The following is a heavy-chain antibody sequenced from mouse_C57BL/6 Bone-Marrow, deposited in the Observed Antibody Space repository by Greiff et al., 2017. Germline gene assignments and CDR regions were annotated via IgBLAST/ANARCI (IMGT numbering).Heavy chain of an antibody. V-gene: IGHV1-81*01. CDR3: ARPYYYSNYVDYFDY. Sequence: VQLQQSGAELARPGASVKLSCKASGYTFTSYGISWVKQRTGQGLEWIGEIYPRSGNTYYNEKFKGKATLTADKSSSTAYMELRSLTSEDSAVYFCARPYYYSNYVDYFDYWGQGTTLTVSS. CDR1: GYTFTSYG. J-gene: IGHJ2*01. D-gene: IGHD2-5*01. CDR2: IYPRSGNT.